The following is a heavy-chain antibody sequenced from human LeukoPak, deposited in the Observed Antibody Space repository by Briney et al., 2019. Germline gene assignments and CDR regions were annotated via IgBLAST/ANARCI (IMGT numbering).Heavy chain of an antibody. J-gene: IGHJ6*02. CDR1: GFTFSSNA. Sequence: PGGSLRLSCAASGFTFSSNAMSWVRQAPGKGLGWVSAISGNGVTTYYADSVKGRFTISRDNSKNTLYLQMNSLRAVDTAVYYCAKMVYCGGDCSTYGMDVWGQGATVTVSS. D-gene: IGHD2-21*02. CDR3: AKMVYCGGDCSTYGMDV. CDR2: ISGNGVTT. V-gene: IGHV3-23*01.